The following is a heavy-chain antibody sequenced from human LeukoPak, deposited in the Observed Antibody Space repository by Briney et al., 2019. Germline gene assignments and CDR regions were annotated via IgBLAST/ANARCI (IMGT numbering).Heavy chain of an antibody. J-gene: IGHJ4*02. CDR2: INHSGST. CDR1: GGSFSGYY. V-gene: IGHV4-34*01. Sequence: PSETLSLTCAVYGGSFSGYYWSWIRQPPGKGLEWIGEINHSGSTNYNPSLKSRVTISVDTSKNQFSLKLSSVTAADTAVYYCARHAGYSSGWYFDYWGQGTLVTVSS. D-gene: IGHD6-19*01. CDR3: ARHAGYSSGWYFDY.